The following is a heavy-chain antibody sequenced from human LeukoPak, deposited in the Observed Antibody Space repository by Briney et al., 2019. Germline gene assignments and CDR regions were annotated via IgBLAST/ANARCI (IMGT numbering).Heavy chain of an antibody. Sequence: SETLSLTCTVSGGSISSSSYYWGWIRQPPGKGLEWIGSIYYSGSIYYNPSLKSRVTISVDTSKNQFSLKLSSVTAADTAVYYCASGIAAAGTVDYWGQGTLVTVSS. CDR3: ASGIAAAGTVDY. CDR1: GGSISSSSYY. V-gene: IGHV4-39*01. D-gene: IGHD6-13*01. J-gene: IGHJ4*02. CDR2: IYYSGSI.